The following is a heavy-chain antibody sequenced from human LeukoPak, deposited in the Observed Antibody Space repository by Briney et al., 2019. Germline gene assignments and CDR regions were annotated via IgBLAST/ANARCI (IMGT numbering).Heavy chain of an antibody. CDR2: ISGSGGST. D-gene: IGHD3-10*01. J-gene: IGHJ6*03. Sequence: PGGSLRLSCAASGFTFSSYGMSWVPQAPGKGLEWVSAISGSGGSTFYADSVKGRFTVSRDNSKNTLYLQMNSLRAEDTAVYYCAKGPLYYYGSGSPDGQDYYYYYYMDVWGKGTTVTISS. V-gene: IGHV3-23*01. CDR1: GFTFSSYG. CDR3: AKGPLYYYGSGSPDGQDYYYYYYMDV.